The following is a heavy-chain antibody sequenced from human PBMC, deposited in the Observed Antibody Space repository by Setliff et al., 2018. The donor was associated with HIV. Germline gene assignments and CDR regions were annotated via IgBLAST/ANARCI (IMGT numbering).Heavy chain of an antibody. D-gene: IGHD6-6*01. CDR3: ARAVSSSSLSYGMDV. Sequence: SLKISCAASGFTFHNYGMSWVRQAPGKGLEWGSGINWNGGSTGYADSVKGRFTISRDNAKNSLYLQMNSLRAEDTALYHCARAVSSSSLSYGMDVWGQGTTVTVSS. CDR1: GFTFHNYG. CDR2: INWNGGST. J-gene: IGHJ6*02. V-gene: IGHV3-20*01.